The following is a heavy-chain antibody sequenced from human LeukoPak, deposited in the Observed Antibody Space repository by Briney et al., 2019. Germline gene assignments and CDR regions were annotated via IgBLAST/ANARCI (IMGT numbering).Heavy chain of an antibody. CDR1: GFTFSSYA. V-gene: IGHV3-23*01. CDR3: ANLNYDILTGTYYYYGMDV. J-gene: IGHJ6*04. CDR2: ISGSGGST. Sequence: PGGSLRLSCAASGFTFSSYAMSWVRQAPGKGLEWVSAISGSGGSTYYADSVKGRFTIPRDNSKNTLYLQMNSLRAEDTAVYYCANLNYDILTGTYYYYGMDVWGKGTTVTVSS. D-gene: IGHD3-9*01.